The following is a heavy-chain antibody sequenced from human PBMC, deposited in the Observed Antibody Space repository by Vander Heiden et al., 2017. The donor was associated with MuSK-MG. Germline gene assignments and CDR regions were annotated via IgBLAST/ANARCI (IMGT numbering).Heavy chain of an antibody. D-gene: IGHD2-15*01. J-gene: IGHJ5*02. CDR2: IYYSGST. CDR1: GGSISRSY. V-gene: IGHV4-59*01. CDR3: ARERGAYCSGGSCYYDR. Sequence: QVQLQESGPGLVKPSETLSPTRTVSGGSISRSYWSWIRQPPGKGLEWIGYIYYSGSTNYNPSLKSRVTISVDTSKNQFSLKLSSVTAADTAVYYCARERGAYCSGGSCYYDRWGQGTLVTVSS.